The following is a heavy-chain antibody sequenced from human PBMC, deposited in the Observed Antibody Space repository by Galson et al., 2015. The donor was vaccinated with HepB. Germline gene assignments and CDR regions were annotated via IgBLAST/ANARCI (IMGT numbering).Heavy chain of an antibody. V-gene: IGHV1-2*02. Sequence: SVKVSCKASGYTFTDYYIYWVRQAPGQGLEWMGWINPNTGGINYALKFQGRVTMTRDTSINTAYMELSSLRSDDTAFYYCTTDAKTQAVFNGFDPWGQGTLVIVSS. J-gene: IGHJ5*02. CDR1: GYTFTDYY. CDR3: TTDAKTQAVFNGFDP. CDR2: INPNTGGI.